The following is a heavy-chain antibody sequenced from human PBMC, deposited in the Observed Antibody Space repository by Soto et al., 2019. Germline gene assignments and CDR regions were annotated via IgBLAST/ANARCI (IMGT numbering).Heavy chain of an antibody. J-gene: IGHJ6*02. D-gene: IGHD4-17*01. CDR1: GFSFSRYA. CDR3: AREQTYGDSPFGMDV. CDR2: ISYDGSNK. V-gene: IGHV3-30-3*01. Sequence: QVQLVESGGGVVQPGRSLRLSCVVSGFSFSRYAMHWVRQAPGKGLEWVADISYDGSNKDYADSVKGRLTISGDNSKNTVYLQMNSLRAEDTAVYYCAREQTYGDSPFGMDVWGQGTTVTVSS.